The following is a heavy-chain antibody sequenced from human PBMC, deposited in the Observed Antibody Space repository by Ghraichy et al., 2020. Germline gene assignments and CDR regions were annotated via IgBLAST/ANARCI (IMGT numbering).Heavy chain of an antibody. Sequence: GSLRLSCEVSGLIFSTYAMRWVRQTPGKGLEWVSVISGSGGKTYYADSVKGRFTISRDNSKNTLDLRMSSLRAEDTAVYYCASTHLYDSSGYEYWGQGTLVIVSS. CDR2: ISGSGGKT. V-gene: IGHV3-23*01. CDR3: ASTHLYDSSGYEY. CDR1: GLIFSTYA. D-gene: IGHD3-22*01. J-gene: IGHJ4*02.